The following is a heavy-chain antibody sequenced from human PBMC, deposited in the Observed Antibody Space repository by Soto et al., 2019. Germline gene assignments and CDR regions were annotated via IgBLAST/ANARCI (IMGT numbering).Heavy chain of an antibody. Sequence: QVQLVQSGAEVKKPGSSVKVSCKASGGTFSSYAISWVRQAPGQGLEWMGGIIPISGTANYAQKFQGRVTSTADESTSTAYMELSSLRSEDTAVYYCARSQGSSTSLEIYYSYYYGMDVWGQGTTVTVSS. D-gene: IGHD2-2*01. V-gene: IGHV1-69*01. CDR2: IIPISGTA. CDR1: GGTFSSYA. CDR3: ARSQGSSTSLEIYYSYYYGMDV. J-gene: IGHJ6*02.